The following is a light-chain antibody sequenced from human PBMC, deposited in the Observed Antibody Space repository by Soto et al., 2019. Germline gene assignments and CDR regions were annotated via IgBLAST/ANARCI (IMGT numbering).Light chain of an antibody. CDR2: AAS. Sequence: DIQMTQSPSSLSASVGARVIITCRASQSVSTYLNWYQQKLGQAPKLLISAASNLRSGVPSRFSGSGSGTEFTLPISGLEADDFATYFFQHSFTTPPYTFGQGTRL. CDR1: QSVSTY. CDR3: QHSFTTPPYT. J-gene: IGKJ2*01. V-gene: IGKV1-39*01.